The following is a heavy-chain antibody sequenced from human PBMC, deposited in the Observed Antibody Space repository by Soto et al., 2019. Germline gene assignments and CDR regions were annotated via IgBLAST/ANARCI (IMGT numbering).Heavy chain of an antibody. V-gene: IGHV4-59*08. Sequence: QVQLQESGPGLVKPSETLSLTCTVSGGSISSYYWTWIRQPPGKGLEWIGFMYNSGSTHYNPSLKRRVSISLDTSKNQFSVNLRSVTAAATAVYYCASMGYHYGSGSYPLDYWGQGTLVTVSS. J-gene: IGHJ4*02. CDR2: MYNSGST. CDR3: ASMGYHYGSGSYPLDY. D-gene: IGHD3-10*01. CDR1: GGSISSYY.